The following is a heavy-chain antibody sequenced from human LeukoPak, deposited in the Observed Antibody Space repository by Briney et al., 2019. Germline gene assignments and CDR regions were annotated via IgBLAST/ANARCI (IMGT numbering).Heavy chain of an antibody. CDR3: ARHKYSSSWYRDYYYMDV. Sequence: SGTLSLTCAVSGGSISSNWWSWVRQPPGKGLEWIGEIYHSGSTNYNPSLKSRVTISVGTSKNQFSLKLSSVTAADTAVYYCARHKYSSSWYRDYYYMDVWGKGTTVTVSS. J-gene: IGHJ6*03. D-gene: IGHD6-13*01. V-gene: IGHV4-4*02. CDR1: GGSISSNW. CDR2: IYHSGST.